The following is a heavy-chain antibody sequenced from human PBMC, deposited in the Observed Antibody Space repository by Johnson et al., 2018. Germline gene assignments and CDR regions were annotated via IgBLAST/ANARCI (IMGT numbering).Heavy chain of an antibody. J-gene: IGHJ3*01. CDR2: IHSDGSAT. D-gene: IGHD4-17*01. Sequence: VQLQESGGALVQXGGSLRLSCAASGFTFSYYWMHWVRQAPGTGLVWVSRIHSDGSATNYADSVKGRFTISRDNDRNTVDLQMNSLGFEDAAVYFCASGDYEAFTLWGQGTTVTVSS. V-gene: IGHV3-74*01. CDR1: GFTFSYYW. CDR3: ASGDYEAFTL.